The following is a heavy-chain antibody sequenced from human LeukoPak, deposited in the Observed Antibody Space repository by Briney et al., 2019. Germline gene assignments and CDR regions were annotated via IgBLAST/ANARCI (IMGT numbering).Heavy chain of an antibody. D-gene: IGHD2-2*01. CDR3: ARGGYCSSTSCAPFDY. Sequence: SETLSLTCTVSGGSISSSSYYWDWIRQPPGKGLEWIGEINHSGSTNYNPSLKSRVTISVDTSKNQFSLKLSSVTAADTAVYYCARGGYCSSTSCAPFDYWGQGTLVTVSS. V-gene: IGHV4-39*07. J-gene: IGHJ4*02. CDR2: INHSGST. CDR1: GGSISSSSYY.